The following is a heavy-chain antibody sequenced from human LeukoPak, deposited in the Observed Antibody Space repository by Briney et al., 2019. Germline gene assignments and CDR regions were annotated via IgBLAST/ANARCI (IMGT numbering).Heavy chain of an antibody. CDR1: GGSISSSSYY. CDR3: ARDKVGLYSRLFDP. V-gene: IGHV4-39*07. Sequence: SETLSLICTVSGGSISSSSYYWGSIRQPPGKGLEWVGSIYYSGSTYYNPSLKSRVTISVDTSKNQFSLKLSSVTAADTAVYYCARDKVGLYSRLFDPWGQGTLVTVSS. CDR2: IYYSGST. D-gene: IGHD6-13*01. J-gene: IGHJ5*02.